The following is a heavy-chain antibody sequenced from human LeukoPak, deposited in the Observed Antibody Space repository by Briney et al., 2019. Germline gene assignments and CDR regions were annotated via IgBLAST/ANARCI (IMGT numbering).Heavy chain of an antibody. D-gene: IGHD2-21*01. Sequence: GGSLRLSCAASGFTFSSYGMHWVRQAPGKGLEWVAFIRYDGSNKYYADSVKGRFTISRDNSKNTLYLQMNSLRAEDTAVYYCAKSGYCGGDCHNFDYWGQGTLVTVSS. CDR2: IRYDGSNK. CDR3: AKSGYCGGDCHNFDY. J-gene: IGHJ4*02. CDR1: GFTFSSYG. V-gene: IGHV3-30*02.